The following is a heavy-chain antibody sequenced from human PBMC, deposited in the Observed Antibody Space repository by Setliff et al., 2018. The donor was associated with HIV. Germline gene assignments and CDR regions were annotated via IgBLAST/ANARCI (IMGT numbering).Heavy chain of an antibody. CDR2: IIPIFGTA. CDR1: GGTFNNYA. J-gene: IGHJ6*03. Sequence: SVKVSCKASGGTFNNYALSWVRQAPGQGLEWMGGIIPIFGTANYAQKFQGRVTITADESTSTAYMELSSLRSEDTAVYYCAAASNRRVRGVNLHYYYYMDVWGKGTTVTVSS. V-gene: IGHV1-69*13. CDR3: AAASNRRVRGVNLHYYYYMDV. D-gene: IGHD3-10*01.